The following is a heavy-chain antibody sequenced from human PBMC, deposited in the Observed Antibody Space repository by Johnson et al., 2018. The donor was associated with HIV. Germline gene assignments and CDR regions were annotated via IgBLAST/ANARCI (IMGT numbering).Heavy chain of an antibody. CDR1: GFTFSGSA. J-gene: IGHJ3*02. V-gene: IGHV3-15*01. CDR3: TTDLVTPHAFDI. Sequence: EVQLVESGGDLVQPGGSLKVSCAASGFTFSGSAMHWVRQASGKGLEWVGRIKSKTDGGTTDYAAPVKGRFTISRDDSKNTLYLQMNSLKTEDTAVYYCTTDLVTPHAFDIWGQGTMVTVSS. CDR2: IKSKTDGGTT. D-gene: IGHD4-23*01.